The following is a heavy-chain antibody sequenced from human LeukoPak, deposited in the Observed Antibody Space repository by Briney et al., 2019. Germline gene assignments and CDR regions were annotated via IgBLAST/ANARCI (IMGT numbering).Heavy chain of an antibody. V-gene: IGHV4-39*07. Sequence: SETLSLTCTVSGGSISSSNYYWGWIRQPPGKGLECIGSVYYSGNTYYNPSLKSRVTISVDTSKNQSSLKLSSVTAADTAVYYCARVWNSDAFDIWGQGTMVTVSS. CDR2: VYYSGNT. D-gene: IGHD1-7*01. J-gene: IGHJ3*02. CDR1: GGSISSSNYY. CDR3: ARVWNSDAFDI.